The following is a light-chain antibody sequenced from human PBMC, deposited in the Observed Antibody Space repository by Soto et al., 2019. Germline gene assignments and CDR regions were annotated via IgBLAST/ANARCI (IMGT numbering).Light chain of an antibody. Sequence: EIVLTQSPGTLSLSPGERATLSCRASQSVSSSFLAWYQQKPGQAPRLLIYGASSRATGIPDRFSGSGSGTDFTLTISRLEPEDFAVYYCQHYDSSPRTVGQGTKLEIK. V-gene: IGKV3-20*01. CDR2: GAS. J-gene: IGKJ2*01. CDR3: QHYDSSPRT. CDR1: QSVSSSF.